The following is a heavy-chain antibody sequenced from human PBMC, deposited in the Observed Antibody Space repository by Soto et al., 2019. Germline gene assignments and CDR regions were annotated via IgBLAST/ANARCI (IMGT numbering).Heavy chain of an antibody. CDR2: INPKSGGT. V-gene: IGHV1-2*02. CDR1: GGTFTANY. CDR3: ARDLAKGGGSAGFDY. Sequence: QVQLLQSGAEVKKPGASVKVSGKASGGTFTANYIHWVRQAPGQGFEWMGWINPKSGGTKYPQKFQGRVTMTRDTSLSTVYMTLTRLTSDDTDVYYCARDLAKGGGSAGFDYWGQGTLVTVSS. J-gene: IGHJ4*02. D-gene: IGHD1-26*01.